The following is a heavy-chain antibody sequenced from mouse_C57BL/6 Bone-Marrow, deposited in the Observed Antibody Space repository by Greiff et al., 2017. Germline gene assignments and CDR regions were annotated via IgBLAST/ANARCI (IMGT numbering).Heavy chain of an antibody. CDR3: ARWYYGSSYIDY. CDR2: IHPNSGST. CDR1: GYTFTSYW. V-gene: IGHV1-64*01. Sequence: QVQLQQPGAELVKPGASVKLSCKASGYTFTSYWMHWVKQRPGQGLEWIGMIHPNSGSTNYNEKFKSQATLTVDKSSSTAYMQLSSLTSEDSAVYYCARWYYGSSYIDYWGQGTTLTVSS. D-gene: IGHD1-1*01. J-gene: IGHJ2*01.